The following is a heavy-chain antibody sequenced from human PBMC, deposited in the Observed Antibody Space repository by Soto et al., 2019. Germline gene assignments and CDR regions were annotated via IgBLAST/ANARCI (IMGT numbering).Heavy chain of an antibody. V-gene: IGHV4-39*01. CDR3: ARRGGGDYLFDS. CDR1: GDSISTSNYY. D-gene: IGHD4-17*01. Sequence: PSETLSLICTVSGDSISTSNYYWGWIRQPPGEGLEWIGHIFYSGGTYYNPSLKSRVTISVDTSKNQFSLKLNSITAADTAVYFCARRGGGDYLFDSWGQGMLVTVSS. CDR2: IFYSGGT. J-gene: IGHJ4*02.